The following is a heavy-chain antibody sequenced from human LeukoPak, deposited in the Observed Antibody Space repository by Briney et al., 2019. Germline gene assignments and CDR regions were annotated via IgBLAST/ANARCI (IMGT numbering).Heavy chain of an antibody. CDR2: INAGNGNT. J-gene: IGHJ4*02. D-gene: IGHD2-21*02. V-gene: IGHV1-3*01. Sequence: ASVKVSCKASGYTFTSYAMHWVRQAPGQRLEWMGWINAGNGNTKYSQKFQGRVTITRDTSASTAYMELSSLRSEDTAVYYCARAPVVVTAYFDYWGQGTLVTVSP. CDR1: GYTFTSYA. CDR3: ARAPVVVTAYFDY.